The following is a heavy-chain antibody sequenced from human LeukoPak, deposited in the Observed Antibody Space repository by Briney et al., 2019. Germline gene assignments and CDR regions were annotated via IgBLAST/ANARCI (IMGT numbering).Heavy chain of an antibody. CDR2: IATGSRFT. D-gene: IGHD6-25*01. J-gene: IGHJ6*02. V-gene: IGHV3-11*05. CDR3: ARDLAADKRALDV. CDR1: GFSLSDHH. Sequence: GGSLRLSCVASGFSLSDHHMTWIRQAPGKGLEWLSFIATGSRFTEWADSVRGRFTISRDDATNSLYLQLNNLRADDTAVYYCARDLAADKRALDVWGQGAAVIVAS.